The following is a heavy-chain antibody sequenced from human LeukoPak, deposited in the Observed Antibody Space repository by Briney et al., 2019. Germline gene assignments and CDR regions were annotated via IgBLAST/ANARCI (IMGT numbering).Heavy chain of an antibody. CDR3: ATEIVLRNDEIH. CDR2: IFHSGTT. Sequence: SETLSLTCTMSGGSFSSDYWNWIRQPPGKGLEWIGYIFHSGTTNYNPSLKSRVTISVDTSRNHCSLRLSSVTAADTAVYYCATEIVLRNDEIHWGQGTLVTVSS. D-gene: IGHD1-1*01. V-gene: IGHV4-59*01. CDR1: GGSFSSDY. J-gene: IGHJ4*02.